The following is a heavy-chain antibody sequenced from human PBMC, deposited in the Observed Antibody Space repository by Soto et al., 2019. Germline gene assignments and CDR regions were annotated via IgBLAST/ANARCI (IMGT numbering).Heavy chain of an antibody. CDR3: ARGKAAGPKKKERYYYYGMDV. CDR2: IWYDGSNK. V-gene: IGHV3-33*01. J-gene: IGHJ6*02. Sequence: GGSLRLSCAASGFTFSSYGMHWVRQAPGKGLEWVAVIWYDGSNKYYADSVKGRFTISRDNSKNTLYLQMNSLRAEDTAVYYCARGKAAGPKKKERYYYYGMDVWGQGTTVTVSS. CDR1: GFTFSSYG. D-gene: IGHD6-13*01.